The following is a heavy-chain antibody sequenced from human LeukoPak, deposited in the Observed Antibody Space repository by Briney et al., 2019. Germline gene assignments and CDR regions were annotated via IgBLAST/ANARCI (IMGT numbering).Heavy chain of an antibody. D-gene: IGHD5-12*01. CDR1: GFTFSNYW. CDR3: ARGRGYSGYDFSPSIDY. J-gene: IGHJ4*02. CDR2: IKQDGSAK. Sequence: PGGSLRLSCAASGFTFSNYWMNWVRHAPGKGLEWVANIKQDGSAKFYVDSVKGRFTVSRDNAENSLYLQMNSLRADDTAVYYCARGRGYSGYDFSPSIDYWGQGTLVTVSS. V-gene: IGHV3-7*01.